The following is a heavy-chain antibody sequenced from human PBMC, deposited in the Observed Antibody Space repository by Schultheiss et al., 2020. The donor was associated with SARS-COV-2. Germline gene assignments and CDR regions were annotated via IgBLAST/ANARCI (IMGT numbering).Heavy chain of an antibody. J-gene: IGHJ4*02. Sequence: SETLSLTCTVSGGSISSYYWSWIRQPPGKGLEWIGYIYYSGSTNYNPSLKSRVTISVDTSQNQFSLKLSSVTAADTAVYYCARVGKNDILTGYYFDYWGQGTLVTVSS. CDR3: ARVGKNDILTGYYFDY. CDR1: GGSISSYY. D-gene: IGHD3-9*01. V-gene: IGHV4-59*01. CDR2: IYYSGST.